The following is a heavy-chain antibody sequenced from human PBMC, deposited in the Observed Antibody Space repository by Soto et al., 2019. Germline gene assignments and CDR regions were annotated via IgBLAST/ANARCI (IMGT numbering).Heavy chain of an antibody. Sequence: GGSLRLSCAASGFTFSSYDMHWVRQATGKGLEWVSAIGTAGDTYYPGSVKGRFTISRENAKNSLYLQMNSLRAGDTAVYYCARDAYDYIWGSYYMDVWGKGTTVTVSS. J-gene: IGHJ6*03. CDR1: GFTFSSYD. D-gene: IGHD3-16*01. V-gene: IGHV3-13*01. CDR2: IGTAGDT. CDR3: ARDAYDYIWGSYYMDV.